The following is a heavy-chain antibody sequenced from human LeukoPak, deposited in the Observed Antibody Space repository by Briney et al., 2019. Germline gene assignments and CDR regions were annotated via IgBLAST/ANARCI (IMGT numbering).Heavy chain of an antibody. CDR3: ARDPYYYGSGIAFDI. CDR1: VYSISSGYY. V-gene: IGHV4-38-2*02. D-gene: IGHD3-10*01. CDR2: IYHSGGT. J-gene: IGHJ3*02. Sequence: PSETLSLTCTVSVYSISSGYYWGWIRQPPGKGLEWIGSIYHSGGTYYNPSLKNRVTISVDTSKNQFSLKLSSVTATDTAVYYCARDPYYYGSGIAFDIWGQGTMVTVSS.